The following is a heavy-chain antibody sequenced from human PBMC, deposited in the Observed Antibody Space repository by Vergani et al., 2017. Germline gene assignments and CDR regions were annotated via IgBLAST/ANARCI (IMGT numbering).Heavy chain of an antibody. Sequence: QVQLVQSGAEVKKPGASVKVSCKASGYTFTGYYMHWVRQAPGQGLEWMGWINPNSGGTNYAQKFQGRVTMTRDTSISTAYMELSRLRSDDTAVYYCARDPTGYSSGPVYFQHWGQGTLVTVSS. CDR1: GYTFTGYY. CDR3: ARDPTGYSSGPVYFQH. CDR2: INPNSGGT. J-gene: IGHJ1*01. D-gene: IGHD6-19*01. V-gene: IGHV1-2*02.